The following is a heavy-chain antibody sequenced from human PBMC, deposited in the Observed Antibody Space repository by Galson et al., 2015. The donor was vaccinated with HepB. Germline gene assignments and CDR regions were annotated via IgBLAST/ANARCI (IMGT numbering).Heavy chain of an antibody. D-gene: IGHD2-15*01. CDR1: GGTFSSYA. J-gene: IGHJ6*02. Sequence: SVKVSCKASGGTFSSYAISWVRQAPGQGLEWMGGIIPIFGTANYAQKFQGRVTITADESTSTAYMELSSLRSEDTAVYYCARQPPRGYCSGGSCPPLYYYGMDVWGQGTTVTVSS. CDR3: ARQPPRGYCSGGSCPPLYYYGMDV. CDR2: IIPIFGTA. V-gene: IGHV1-69*13.